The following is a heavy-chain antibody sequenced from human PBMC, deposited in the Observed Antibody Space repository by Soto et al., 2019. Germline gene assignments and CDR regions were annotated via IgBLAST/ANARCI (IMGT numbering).Heavy chain of an antibody. CDR2: ISYDGSNK. Sequence: GGSLRLSCAASGFTFSSYGMHWVRQAPGKGLEWVAVISYDGSNKYYADSVKGRFTISRDNSKNTLYLQMNSLRAEDTAVYYCAKDWLQFDYWGQGTLVTVSS. CDR1: GFTFSSYG. CDR3: AKDWLQFDY. J-gene: IGHJ4*02. D-gene: IGHD5-12*01. V-gene: IGHV3-30*18.